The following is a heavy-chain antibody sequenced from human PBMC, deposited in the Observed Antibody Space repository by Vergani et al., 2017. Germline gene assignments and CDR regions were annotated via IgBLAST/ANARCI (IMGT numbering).Heavy chain of an antibody. Sequence: QVQLVESGGGVVQPGRSLRLSCAASGFTFSSYGMHWVRQAPGKGLEWVAVIWYDGSNKYYADSVKGRFTISRDNSKNTLYLQMNSLRAEDTAVYYCARDGGYSGGELDYWGQGTLVTVSS. J-gene: IGHJ4*02. CDR1: GFTFSSYG. CDR3: ARDGGYSGGELDY. D-gene: IGHD5-12*01. CDR2: IWYDGSNK. V-gene: IGHV3-33*01.